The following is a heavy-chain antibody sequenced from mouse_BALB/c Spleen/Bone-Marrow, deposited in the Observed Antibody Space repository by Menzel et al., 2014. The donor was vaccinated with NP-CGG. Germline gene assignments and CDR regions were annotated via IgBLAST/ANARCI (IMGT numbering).Heavy chain of an antibody. D-gene: IGHD6-1*01. V-gene: IGHV1S137*01. CDR3: ARGGASSLYYYAMDY. CDR1: GYTFTDFA. Sequence: VNVVESGAELVRPGVSVKISCKGSGYTFTDFAIHWVKQSHIKSLEWIGVISPYYVDGGYNQKFKGKATMTIDRSSSTAYMELARPTSEDSAIYYCARGGASSLYYYAMDYWGQGTSVTVSS. J-gene: IGHJ4*01. CDR2: ISPYYVDG.